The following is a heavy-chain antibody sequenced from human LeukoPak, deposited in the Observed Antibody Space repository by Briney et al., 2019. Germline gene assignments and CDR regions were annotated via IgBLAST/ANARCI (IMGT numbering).Heavy chain of an antibody. J-gene: IGHJ4*02. V-gene: IGHV3-11*04. CDR3: ARDRPGTVTTFDY. CDR1: GFTFSDSH. Sequence: PGGSLRLSCAASGFTFSDSHMTWIRQAPGKGLESVSYISSSGRTTYYADSVKGRVTISRDNAKNSLYLQMNSLRAEDSAMYYCARDRPGTVTTFDYWGQGTLVTVSS. D-gene: IGHD4-17*01. CDR2: ISSSGRTT.